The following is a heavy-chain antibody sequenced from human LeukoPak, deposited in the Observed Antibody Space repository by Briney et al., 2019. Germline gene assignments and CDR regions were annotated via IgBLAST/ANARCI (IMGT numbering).Heavy chain of an antibody. CDR1: GFTVSSNY. Sequence: GGSLRLSCAASGFTVSSNYMSWVRQAPGKGLEWVSVIYSGGSTYYADSVKGRFTISRDNSKNTLYLQMNSLRAEDTAVYYCASPPSDIVVVPYYYYGMDVWGQGTTVTVSS. CDR3: ASPPSDIVVVPYYYYGMDV. J-gene: IGHJ6*02. D-gene: IGHD2-2*01. V-gene: IGHV3-53*01. CDR2: IYSGGST.